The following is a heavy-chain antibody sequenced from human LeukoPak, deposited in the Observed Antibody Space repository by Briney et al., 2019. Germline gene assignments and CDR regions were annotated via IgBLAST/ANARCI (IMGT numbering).Heavy chain of an antibody. D-gene: IGHD1-26*01. Sequence: GGSLRLSCAASGFTFSSYAMHWVRQAPGKGLEWVAVISYDGSNKYYADSVKGRFTISRDNSKNTLYLQMNSLRAEDTAVYYCAKYGEGATTGFDYWGQGTLVTVSS. CDR3: AKYGEGATTGFDY. J-gene: IGHJ4*02. CDR2: ISYDGSNK. V-gene: IGHV3-30-3*02. CDR1: GFTFSSYA.